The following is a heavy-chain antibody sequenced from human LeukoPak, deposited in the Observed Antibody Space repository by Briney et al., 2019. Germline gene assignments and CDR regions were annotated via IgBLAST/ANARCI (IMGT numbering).Heavy chain of an antibody. J-gene: IGHJ6*03. D-gene: IGHD1-26*01. Sequence: GGSLRLSCAASGFTFSSYIMTWVRQAPGKGLEWVSAISPSGGSTFYADSVRGRFTISRDNSKNTLHLQMSSLRAEDTAVYYCARGSIVGARRYYYMDVWGKGTTVTVSS. CDR1: GFTFSSYI. V-gene: IGHV3-23*01. CDR2: ISPSGGST. CDR3: ARGSIVGARRYYYMDV.